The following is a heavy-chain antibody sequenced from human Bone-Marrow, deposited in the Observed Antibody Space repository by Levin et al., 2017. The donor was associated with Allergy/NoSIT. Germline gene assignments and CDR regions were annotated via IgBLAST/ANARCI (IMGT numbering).Heavy chain of an antibody. Sequence: GESLKISCKGSGYSFTSYWIGWVRQMPGKGLEWMGIIYPGDSDTRYSPSFQGQVTISADKSISTAYLQWSSLKASDTAMYYCARQSPYYCSSTSCYGWGGAFDYWGQGTLVTVSS. J-gene: IGHJ4*02. V-gene: IGHV5-51*01. CDR1: GYSFTSYW. CDR2: IYPGDSDT. CDR3: ARQSPYYCSSTSCYGWGGAFDY. D-gene: IGHD2-2*01.